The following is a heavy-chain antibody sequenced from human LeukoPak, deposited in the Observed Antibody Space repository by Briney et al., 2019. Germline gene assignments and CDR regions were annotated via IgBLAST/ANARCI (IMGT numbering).Heavy chain of an antibody. V-gene: IGHV3-48*03. CDR3: ASLARTAMVDDDY. Sequence: GGSLRLSCAASGFTFSSYEMNWVRQAPGKELEWVSYISSSGSTIYYAASVKGRFTISRDNAKNSLYLQMNSLRAEDTAVYYCASLARTAMVDDDYWGQGTLVTVSS. CDR1: GFTFSSYE. D-gene: IGHD5-18*01. CDR2: ISSSGSTI. J-gene: IGHJ4*02.